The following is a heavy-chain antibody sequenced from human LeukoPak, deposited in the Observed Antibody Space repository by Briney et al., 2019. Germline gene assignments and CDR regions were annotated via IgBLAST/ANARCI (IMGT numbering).Heavy chain of an antibody. CDR1: GYTFTGYY. Sequence: GASVKVSCKASGYTFTGYYMHWLRQAPGQGLEWMGWINPNSGGTNYAQKFQGRVTMTSDTSISTAYMELSRLRSDDTAVYYCARDLNFWSGYPKGAFDIWGQGTMVTVSS. D-gene: IGHD3-3*01. CDR2: INPNSGGT. CDR3: ARDLNFWSGYPKGAFDI. V-gene: IGHV1-2*02. J-gene: IGHJ3*02.